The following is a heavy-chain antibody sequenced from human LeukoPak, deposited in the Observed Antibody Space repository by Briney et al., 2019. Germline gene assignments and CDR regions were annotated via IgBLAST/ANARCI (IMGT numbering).Heavy chain of an antibody. Sequence: GGSLRLSCAASGFIFSNYDMHWVRQAPGKGLEGVASLRNDGRSKYYADSVKGRFTISTDNSKNTLYLLMNSLRAEGTAVYYCARDLASTGTQGWFDHWGQGTLVTVSS. D-gene: IGHD6-13*01. CDR1: GFIFSNYD. J-gene: IGHJ5*02. CDR3: ARDLASTGTQGWFDH. V-gene: IGHV3-30*02. CDR2: LRNDGRSK.